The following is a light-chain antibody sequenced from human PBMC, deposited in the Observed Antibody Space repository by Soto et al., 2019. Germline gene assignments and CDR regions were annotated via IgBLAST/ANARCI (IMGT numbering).Light chain of an antibody. CDR2: EVS. CDR1: SSDVGGYNY. V-gene: IGLV2-8*01. Sequence: QSALTQPPSASGSPGQSVFISCTGTSSDVGGYNYVSWYQQHPGKAPKLMIYEVSKRPSGVPDRFSGSKSGNTASLTVSGLQAEDEADYYCSSYAGSNNPVVFGGGTKVTVL. J-gene: IGLJ2*01. CDR3: SSYAGSNNPVV.